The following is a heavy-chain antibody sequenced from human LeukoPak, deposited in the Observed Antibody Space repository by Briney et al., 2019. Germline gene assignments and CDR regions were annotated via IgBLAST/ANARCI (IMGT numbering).Heavy chain of an antibody. CDR3: AKGAGNYYDSSGYLYY. Sequence: PGGSLRLSCAASGFTFSSYAMSWVRQAPGKGLEWVSAISGSGGSTYYADSVKGRFTISRDNSKNTLYLQMNSLRAEDTAVYYCAKGAGNYYDSSGYLYYWGQGTLVTVSS. CDR1: GFTFSSYA. D-gene: IGHD3-22*01. J-gene: IGHJ4*02. CDR2: ISGSGGST. V-gene: IGHV3-23*01.